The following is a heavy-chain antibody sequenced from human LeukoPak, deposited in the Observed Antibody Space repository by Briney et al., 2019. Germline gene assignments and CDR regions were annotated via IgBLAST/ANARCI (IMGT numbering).Heavy chain of an antibody. J-gene: IGHJ4*02. Sequence: SETLSLTCTVSGGSVSSSSYYWGWIRQPPGTGLEWLGSIYYSGSTYYKSSLKSRVTISVDTSKKQFSLKLSSVTAADTAVYYCARGLEDMTTFGGISTYDYGGQGTLVTVSS. D-gene: IGHD3-16*01. CDR3: ARGLEDMTTFGGISTYDY. CDR1: GGSVSSSSYY. V-gene: IGHV4-39*01. CDR2: IYYSGST.